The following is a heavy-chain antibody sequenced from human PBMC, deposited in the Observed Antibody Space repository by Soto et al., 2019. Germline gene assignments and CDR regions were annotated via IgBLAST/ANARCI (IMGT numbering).Heavy chain of an antibody. V-gene: IGHV5-51*01. D-gene: IGHD1-26*01. CDR1: GFSLNTYW. CDR3: ARQGLPYSGSGFYYRMDV. CDR2: IFPGDSDT. Sequence: GESLKISCDASGFSLNTYWIAWVRQMPGKGLEWLGAIFPGDSDTRYSPSFQGQVNISADRSTSTAYLQWNSLKVSDTAIYFCARQGLPYSGSGFYYRMDVWGRGTTVTVSS. J-gene: IGHJ6*02.